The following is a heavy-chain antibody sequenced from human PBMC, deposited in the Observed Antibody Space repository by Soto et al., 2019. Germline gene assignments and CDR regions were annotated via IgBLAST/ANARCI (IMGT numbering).Heavy chain of an antibody. Sequence: QAQLVQSGAEVKEPGASVKVSCKGSGYSFTTSGITWVRQAPGQGLEWMGGISTYNGNTNYAQKLQDRVTLTTDTSASTAYMELRSLRSDDTAVYYCARRLYGDYDYWGQGTLVTVSS. CDR2: ISTYNGNT. D-gene: IGHD4-17*01. CDR1: GYSFTTSG. J-gene: IGHJ4*02. V-gene: IGHV1-18*01. CDR3: ARRLYGDYDY.